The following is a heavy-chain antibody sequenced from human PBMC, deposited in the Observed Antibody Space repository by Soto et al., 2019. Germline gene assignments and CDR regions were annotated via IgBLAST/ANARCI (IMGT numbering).Heavy chain of an antibody. CDR1: GFTFSDYY. D-gene: IGHD2-8*01. CDR3: ARDSDIYCTNGVCYNWFDP. Sequence: GGSLRLSCAASGFTFSDYYMSWIRQAPGKGLEWVSYISSSGSTIYYADSVKGRFTISRDNAKNSLYLQMNSLRAEDTAVYYCARDSDIYCTNGVCYNWFDPWGQGTLVTVSS. CDR2: ISSSGSTI. V-gene: IGHV3-11*01. J-gene: IGHJ5*02.